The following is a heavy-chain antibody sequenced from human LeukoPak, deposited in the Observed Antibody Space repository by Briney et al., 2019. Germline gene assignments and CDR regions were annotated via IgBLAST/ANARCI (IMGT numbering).Heavy chain of an antibody. J-gene: IGHJ4*02. CDR2: ISVSGGST. CDR1: GFTFSSYA. CDR3: ARRTRGYPEQ. V-gene: IGHV3-23*01. Sequence: LGGSLRLSCAASGFTFSSYAMSSVCPAPGEGLEWVSAISVSGGSTYSTDSVKGRFTISRDNSKNTLYLQMNRLRAEDTAVYYCARRTRGYPEQWGQGTLVTVSS. D-gene: IGHD6-13*01.